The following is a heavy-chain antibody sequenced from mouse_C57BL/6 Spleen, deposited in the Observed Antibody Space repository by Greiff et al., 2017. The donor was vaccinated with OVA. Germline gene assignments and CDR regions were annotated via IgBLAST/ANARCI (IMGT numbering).Heavy chain of an antibody. CDR2: ISYDGSN. D-gene: IGHD2-1*01. CDR1: GYSITSGYY. CDR3: ARVGGGNYWYFDV. Sequence: EVKLVESGPGLVKPSQSLSLTCSVTGYSITSGYYWNWIRQFPGNKLEWMGYISYDGSNNYNPSLKNRISITRDTSKNQFFLKLNSVTTEDTATYYCARVGGGNYWYFDVWGTGTTVTVSS. J-gene: IGHJ1*03. V-gene: IGHV3-6*01.